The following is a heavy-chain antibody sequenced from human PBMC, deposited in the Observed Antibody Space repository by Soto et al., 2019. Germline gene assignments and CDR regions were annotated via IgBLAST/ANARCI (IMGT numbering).Heavy chain of an antibody. CDR2: ISSSSSYI. CDR1: GFTFSSYS. J-gene: IGHJ4*02. V-gene: IGHV3-21*01. CDR3: ARDSASRDGYQTEFDY. Sequence: EVQLVESGGGLVKPGGSLRLSCAASGFTFSSYSMNWVRQAPGKGLEWVSSISSSSSYIYYADSVKGRFTISRDNAKNTLYLQMNSLRAEDTAVYYCARDSASRDGYQTEFDYWGQGTLVTVSS. D-gene: IGHD5-12*01.